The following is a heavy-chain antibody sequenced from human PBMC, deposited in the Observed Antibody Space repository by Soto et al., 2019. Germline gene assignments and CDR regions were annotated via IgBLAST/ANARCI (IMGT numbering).Heavy chain of an antibody. V-gene: IGHV3-30*18. D-gene: IGHD3-3*01. J-gene: IGHJ4*02. CDR3: AKDYPEHYEFWSGYYVRSEYR. CDR2: ISYDGSNK. CDR1: GFTFSSYG. Sequence: QVQLVESGGGVVQPGRSLRLSCAASGFTFSSYGMHWVRQAPGKGLEWVAVISYDGSNKYYADSVKGRFTISRDNSKNTLYLQMNSLRAEDTAVYYCAKDYPEHYEFWSGYYVRSEYRWGQGTLVTVSS.